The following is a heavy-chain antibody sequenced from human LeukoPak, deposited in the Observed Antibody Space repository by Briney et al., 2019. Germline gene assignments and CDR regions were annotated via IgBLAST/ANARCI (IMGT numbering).Heavy chain of an antibody. D-gene: IGHD4-11*01. CDR1: GFTFSSFE. J-gene: IGHJ6*02. CDR2: ISSGGTST. V-gene: IGHV3-48*03. Sequence: GGSLRLSCAASGFTFSSFEMNWVRQAPGKGLEWVSYISSGGTSTYYADSVKGRFTISRDNAKNSLFLQMNSLRAEDTAVYYCARDDYTKYGGGMDVWGQGTTVTVSS. CDR3: ARDDYTKYGGGMDV.